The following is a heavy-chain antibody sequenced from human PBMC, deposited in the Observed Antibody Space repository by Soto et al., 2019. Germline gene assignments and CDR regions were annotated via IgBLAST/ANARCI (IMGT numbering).Heavy chain of an antibody. Sequence: EVQLVESGGGLVQPGGSLRLSCAASGFTLSGRSMHWVRQAPGKGLVWVSGIDNAGTDSTYADSVKGRFTSSRDNAKNMLYLQMNSLGVGDTAGYYCARGWFGPDVWGKGTTVTVSS. CDR3: ARGWFGPDV. V-gene: IGHV3-74*01. D-gene: IGHD3-10*01. J-gene: IGHJ6*04. CDR2: IDNAGTDS. CDR1: GFTLSGRS.